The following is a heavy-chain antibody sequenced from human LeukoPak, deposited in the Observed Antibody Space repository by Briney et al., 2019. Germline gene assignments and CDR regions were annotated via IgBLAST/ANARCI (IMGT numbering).Heavy chain of an antibody. Sequence: GGSLRLSCAASGFTFDDYAMHWVRQAPGKGLEWVSDIIWNGGRTGYADSVKGRFSISRDTAKNSLYLQMNSLRAEDTAVYYCARDCSGGSCYLHLFDPWGQGTLVTVSS. D-gene: IGHD2-15*01. CDR2: IIWNGGRT. V-gene: IGHV3-9*01. CDR3: ARDCSGGSCYLHLFDP. J-gene: IGHJ5*02. CDR1: GFTFDDYA.